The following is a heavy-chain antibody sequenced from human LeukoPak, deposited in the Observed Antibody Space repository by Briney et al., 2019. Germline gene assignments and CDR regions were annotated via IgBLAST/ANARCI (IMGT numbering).Heavy chain of an antibody. J-gene: IGHJ4*02. CDR2: TRGSGGGT. Sequence: GGSLRLSSVASGFTFTIYAMSWVRQAPGKGLEWVSTTRGSGGGTNYADSVKGRFTISRDNSKNTLFLQMSRLRVEDTAVYYCAKDWLSTVESPADNWGQGTLVTVSS. D-gene: IGHD4-23*01. CDR1: GFTFTIYA. V-gene: IGHV3-23*01. CDR3: AKDWLSTVESPADN.